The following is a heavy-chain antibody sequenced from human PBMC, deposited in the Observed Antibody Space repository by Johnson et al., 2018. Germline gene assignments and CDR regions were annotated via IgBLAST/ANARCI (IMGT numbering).Heavy chain of an antibody. CDR1: GRTSRSNV. Sequence: EVQLVESGGGLVQQGGTXRLSCVASGRTSRSNVMTWRRQAPGSGLERVSSVSGSGGFADYGDSVKGRFTISRDNSKNTLYPHMTSLRAEDTAVYYCAKTISDSYGVSDFWGQGTVVTVSS. D-gene: IGHD4-17*01. CDR3: AKTISDSYGVSDF. CDR2: VSGSGGFA. V-gene: IGHV3-23*04. J-gene: IGHJ3*01.